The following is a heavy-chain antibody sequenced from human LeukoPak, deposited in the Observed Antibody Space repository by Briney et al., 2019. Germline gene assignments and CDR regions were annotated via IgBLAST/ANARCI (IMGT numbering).Heavy chain of an antibody. CDR3: ARDAPKEWELPVQH. V-gene: IGHV3-30-3*01. D-gene: IGHD1-26*01. Sequence: GGSLRLSCAASGFTFSSYAMHWVRQAPGKGLEWVAVISYDGSNKYYADSVKGRFTISRDNSKNTLYLQMNSLRAEDTAVYYCARDAPKEWELPVQHWGQGTLVTVSS. CDR1: GFTFSSYA. CDR2: ISYDGSNK. J-gene: IGHJ1*01.